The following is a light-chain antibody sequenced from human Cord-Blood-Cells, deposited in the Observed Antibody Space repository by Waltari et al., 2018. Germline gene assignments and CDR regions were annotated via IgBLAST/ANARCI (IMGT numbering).Light chain of an antibody. J-gene: IGKJ2*01. CDR3: MQALQTPYT. CDR1: QSHLHSNGYNY. V-gene: IGKV2-28*01. CDR2: LGS. Sequence: SPLSLPVTPGEPASISCRSSQSHLHSNGYNYLDWYLQKPGQSPQLLIYLGSNRASGVPDRFSGSGSGTDFTLKISRVEAEDVGVYYCMQALQTPYTFGQGTKLEIK.